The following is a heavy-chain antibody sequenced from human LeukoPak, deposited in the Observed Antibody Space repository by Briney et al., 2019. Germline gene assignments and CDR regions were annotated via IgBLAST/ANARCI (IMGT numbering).Heavy chain of an antibody. J-gene: IGHJ4*02. CDR3: ASGGATYNN. D-gene: IGHD1-26*01. CDR2: IKQDGSEK. CDR1: GFTFSSYW. Sequence: PGGSLRLSCAASGFTFSSYWMSWVRHAPGKGLEWVANIKQDGSEKYYVDSVKGRFTISRDNAKNSLFLQMNSLRAEDTAVYYCASGGATYNNWGRGTLVTVSS. V-gene: IGHV3-7*01.